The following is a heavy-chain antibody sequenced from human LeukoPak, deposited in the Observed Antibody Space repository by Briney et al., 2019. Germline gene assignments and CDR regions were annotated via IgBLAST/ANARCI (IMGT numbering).Heavy chain of an antibody. J-gene: IGHJ5*02. D-gene: IGHD6-25*01. CDR3: ARYESSEFDP. CDR2: IHYTGST. V-gene: IGHV4-59*01. CDR1: GGSFSGYY. Sequence: SETLSPTCTVSGGSFSGYYWNWIRQPPGKGLEWIGDIHYTGSTTYNPSLKSRVTISLHTSKNQFSLKLKSVTAADTAMYYCARYESSEFDPWGQGTLVTVSS.